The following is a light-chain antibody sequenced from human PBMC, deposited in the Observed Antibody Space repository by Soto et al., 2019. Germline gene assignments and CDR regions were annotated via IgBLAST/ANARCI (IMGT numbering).Light chain of an antibody. CDR3: QQYGSSSLT. Sequence: EIVLTQSPGTLSLSPGERATLSCRASQSVSSNYLAWYHQRPGQVPRLLIYGASNRAPGIPDRFSGSGSGTDFTLTISRLEPEDFAVYYCQQYGSSSLTFGQGTKVEIK. V-gene: IGKV3-20*01. CDR1: QSVSSNY. CDR2: GAS. J-gene: IGKJ1*01.